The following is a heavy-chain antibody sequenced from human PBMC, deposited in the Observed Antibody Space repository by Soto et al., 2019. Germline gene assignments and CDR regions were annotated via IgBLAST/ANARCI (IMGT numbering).Heavy chain of an antibody. J-gene: IGHJ6*04. D-gene: IGHD2-2*01. Sequence: ASVKVSCKASGYTFTNSGISWVRQAPGQGLEWMGWISGYNGDTNYAQNLQGRVTMTTDTSTNTAYMELTSLRSDDTAVYYCARDPIVVVPSDPMDFWGKGTTVTVSS. V-gene: IGHV1-18*01. CDR1: GYTFTNSG. CDR3: ARDPIVVVPSDPMDF. CDR2: ISGYNGDT.